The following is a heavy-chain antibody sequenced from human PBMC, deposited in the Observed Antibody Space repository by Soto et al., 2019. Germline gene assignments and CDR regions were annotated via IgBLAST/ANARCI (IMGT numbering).Heavy chain of an antibody. J-gene: IGHJ4*02. D-gene: IGHD3-3*01. CDR3: AKAKFDFWSGYWSPSLDF. V-gene: IGHV1-2*02. CDR2: INPNNGYT. Sequence: WASVKVSCKASRYTFTSYYIHWVRQAPGQGLEWMGWINPNNGYTKYTQKFQGRVTVTRDTSITTAYLELTRLQSDDTAVYYCAKAKFDFWSGYWSPSLDFWGQGTLVTVSS. CDR1: RYTFTSYY.